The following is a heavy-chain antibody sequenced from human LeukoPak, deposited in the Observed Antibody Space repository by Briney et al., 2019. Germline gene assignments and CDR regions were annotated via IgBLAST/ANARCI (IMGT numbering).Heavy chain of an antibody. CDR3: ARVYSGSYYAFDF. J-gene: IGHJ4*02. CDR2: ISNSGNTI. Sequence: GGSLRLSCAASGFTFSSYGMSWVRQAPGKGLEWVSYISNSGNTIYYADSVKGRFTISRDEAKNSLFLQMNGLRAEDTAVYYCARVYSGSYYAFDFWGQGTLVTVSS. D-gene: IGHD1-26*01. CDR1: GFTFSSYG. V-gene: IGHV3-48*01.